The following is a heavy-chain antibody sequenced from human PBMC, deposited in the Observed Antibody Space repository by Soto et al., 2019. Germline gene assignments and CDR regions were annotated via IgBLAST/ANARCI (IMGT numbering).Heavy chain of an antibody. D-gene: IGHD3-10*01. CDR2: SYHTGST. J-gene: IGHJ4*02. CDR3: ARENSSGAYFDY. V-gene: IGHV4-30-2*01. Sequence: SYTLSLTCAVSGCCISCRLYFWSWVRQPPGKGLEWIGYSYHTGSTDYNPSLKSRASISVDRAKNQFSLKLTSVTAADSAVYFCARENSSGAYFDYWGQGILVT. CDR1: GCCISCRLYF.